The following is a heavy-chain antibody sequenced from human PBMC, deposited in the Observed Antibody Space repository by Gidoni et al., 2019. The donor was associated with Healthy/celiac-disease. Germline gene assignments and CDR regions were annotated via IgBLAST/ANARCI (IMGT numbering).Heavy chain of an antibody. Sequence: QITLKESGPTLVKPTQPLTLTCTFSGFSLSTSGVGVGWIRPPHGKALEWLALIYWHDDKHYSPALKSMLTITKDPSKNQVVLTMTNMDPVDTATYYCAHTPAPYYYGSGSLFDPWGQGTLVTVSS. CDR2: IYWHDDK. J-gene: IGHJ5*02. CDR3: AHTPAPYYYGSGSLFDP. V-gene: IGHV2-5*01. D-gene: IGHD3-10*01. CDR1: GFSLSTSGVG.